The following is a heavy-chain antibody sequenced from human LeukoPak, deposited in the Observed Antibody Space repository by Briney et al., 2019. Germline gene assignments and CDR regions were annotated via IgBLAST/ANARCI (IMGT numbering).Heavy chain of an antibody. CDR1: GGTFSTHA. CDR2: IVPLFGTL. Sequence: GASVKVSCKASGGTFSTHAVHWVRQAPGQGLEYMGGIVPLFGTLTYAQKFQGTITITADASTSTAYLEMSNLSSDDTAMYYCARDSCGGGGCYSWFFDLSGRGTLLTVSS. D-gene: IGHD2-15*01. V-gene: IGHV1-69*01. J-gene: IGHJ2*01. CDR3: ARDSCGGGGCYSWFFDL.